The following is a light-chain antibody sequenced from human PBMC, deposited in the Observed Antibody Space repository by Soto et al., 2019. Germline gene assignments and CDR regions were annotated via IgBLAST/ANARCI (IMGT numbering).Light chain of an antibody. CDR1: SSTFANNY. CDR3: AAYTGNWNGPV. J-gene: IGLJ2*01. CDR2: RTD. Sequence: QSALTQPPSVSGTSGQRVSISCSGDSSTFANNYVHWYQQVPGAAPKLLMYRTDQRPSGVPERFSGSKSGTSASLTISGLRPEDEAQYYCAAYTGNWNGPVFGGGTKLTVL. V-gene: IGLV1-47*01.